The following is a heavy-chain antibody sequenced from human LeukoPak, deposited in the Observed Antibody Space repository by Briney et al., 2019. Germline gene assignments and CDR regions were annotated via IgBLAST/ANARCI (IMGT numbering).Heavy chain of an antibody. CDR3: ARGGPGYCSSTSCYPNWFDP. V-gene: IGHV4-30-4*08. Sequence: LRLSCAASGFTFSSYSMNWIRQPPGKGLEWIGYIYYSGSTYYNPSLKSRVTISVDTSKNQFSLKLSSVTAADTAVYYCARGGPGYCSSTSCYPNWFDPWGQGTLVTVSS. CDR1: GFTFSSYS. D-gene: IGHD2-2*01. CDR2: IYYSGST. J-gene: IGHJ5*02.